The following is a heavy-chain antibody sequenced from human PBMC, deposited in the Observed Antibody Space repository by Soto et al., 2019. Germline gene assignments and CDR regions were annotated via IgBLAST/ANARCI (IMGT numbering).Heavy chain of an antibody. CDR3: TTIHGEKEWCLDF. J-gene: IGHJ4*02. D-gene: IGHD3-3*01. CDR2: IKSKHDGGTT. Sequence: EVQLVESGGGLVKPGGSLRLSCAASGFPFTNGWMNWVRQAPGKGLEWVGHIKSKHDGGTTDFAAAAKGRFTISRDDSKNTVYLQMNSLKAEDTAVYYCTTIHGEKEWCLDFWGQGTLVTVSS. V-gene: IGHV3-15*07. CDR1: GFPFTNGW.